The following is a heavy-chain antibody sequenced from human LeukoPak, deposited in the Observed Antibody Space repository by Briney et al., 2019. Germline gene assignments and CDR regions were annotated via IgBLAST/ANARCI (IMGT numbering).Heavy chain of an antibody. V-gene: IGHV3-74*01. Sequence: GGSLRLSCVASGFTFSGNRMHWVRQGPGKGPVWVSRINSDGSETRHADSVKGRFTISRDNAKNTLYLQMNSLRAEDTAVYYCARAGEGLLAYSFDLWGQGTMVTVSS. CDR1: GFTFSGNR. CDR2: INSDGSET. J-gene: IGHJ3*01. CDR3: ARAGEGLLAYSFDL. D-gene: IGHD1-26*01.